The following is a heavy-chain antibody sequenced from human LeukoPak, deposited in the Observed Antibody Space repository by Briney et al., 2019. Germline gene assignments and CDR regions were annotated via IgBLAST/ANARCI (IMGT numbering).Heavy chain of an antibody. J-gene: IGHJ3*02. Sequence: ASVQVSCKASGYTFTGYYMHWVRQAPGQGLEWIGWISPFNGNTNYAQNVQGRATMTTDTSTSTAYMDLRGLRSDDTAVYYCARDREQWVPLGALDIWGQGTMVTVSS. CDR2: ISPFNGNT. D-gene: IGHD6-19*01. CDR3: ARDREQWVPLGALDI. CDR1: GYTFTGYY. V-gene: IGHV1-18*04.